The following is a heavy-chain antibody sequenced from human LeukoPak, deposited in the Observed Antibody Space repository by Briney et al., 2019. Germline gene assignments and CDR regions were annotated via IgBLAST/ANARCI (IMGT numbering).Heavy chain of an antibody. D-gene: IGHD6-19*01. CDR3: ARGMAVVTFDY. Sequence: SETLSLTCTVSGGSISSGDYYWSWIRQPPGKGLEWIGYIYYSGSTYYNPSLKSRVTISVDTSKNQFSLKLSSVTAADTAVYYCARGMAVVTFDYWGQGTLVTVSS. CDR1: GGSISSGDYY. CDR2: IYYSGST. J-gene: IGHJ4*02. V-gene: IGHV4-30-4*01.